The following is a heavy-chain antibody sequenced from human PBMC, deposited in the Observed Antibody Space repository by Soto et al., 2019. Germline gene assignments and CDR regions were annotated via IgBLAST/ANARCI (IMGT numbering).Heavy chain of an antibody. CDR1: CFTCGSFI. J-gene: IGHJ6*02. CDR2: ISSSSSYI. Sequence: VLFLILSCAVSCFTCGSFIMKLLRPPPGKWLEWVSSISSSSSYIYYADSVKGRFTISRDNAKNSLYLQMNSLRAEDTAVYYCARVFGRQLISFISYYYGTDVWAQRPMVTVSS. V-gene: IGHV3-21*01. D-gene: IGHD2-2*01. CDR3: ARVFGRQLISFISYYYGTDV.